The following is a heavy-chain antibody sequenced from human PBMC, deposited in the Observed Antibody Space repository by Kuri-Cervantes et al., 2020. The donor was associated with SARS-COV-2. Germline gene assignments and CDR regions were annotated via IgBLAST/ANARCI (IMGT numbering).Heavy chain of an antibody. CDR1: GGSFSGYY. Sequence: SETLSLTCAVYGGSFSGYYWSWIRQPPGKGLEWIGEINHSGSTNYNPSLKSRVTISVDTSKNQFSLKLSSVTAADTAVYYCASEQPSRYCSSTSCYTWGQGTLVTVSS. J-gene: IGHJ5*02. D-gene: IGHD2-2*02. CDR3: ASEQPSRYCSSTSCYT. V-gene: IGHV4-34*01. CDR2: INHSGST.